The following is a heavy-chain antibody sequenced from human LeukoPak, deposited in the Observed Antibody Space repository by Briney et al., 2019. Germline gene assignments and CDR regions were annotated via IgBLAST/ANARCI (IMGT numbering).Heavy chain of an antibody. D-gene: IGHD5-24*01. CDR3: ARGLEMATICWFDP. Sequence: SETLSLTCAVYGGSFSGNYWSWVRQPPGKGLEWIGEINHSGSTNYNPSLKSRVTISVDTSKNQFSLKLSSVTAADTAVYYCARGLEMATICWFDPWGQGTLVTVSS. CDR2: INHSGST. J-gene: IGHJ5*02. CDR1: GGSFSGNY. V-gene: IGHV4-34*01.